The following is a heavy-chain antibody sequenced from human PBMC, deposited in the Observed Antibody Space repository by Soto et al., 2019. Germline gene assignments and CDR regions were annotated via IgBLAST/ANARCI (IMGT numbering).Heavy chain of an antibody. CDR2: INSDGSIT. V-gene: IGHV3-74*01. CDR3: ARALAVAGTGGYY. Sequence: EVQLVESGGGLVQPGGSLRLSCAASGFTFSNYWMHWVRQAPGKGLVWVSRINSDGSITSYADTVKGRFTISRDNAKNTLYLQMNGLRAEDTAVYYCARALAVAGTGGYYGGQGTLVTVSS. CDR1: GFTFSNYW. J-gene: IGHJ4*02. D-gene: IGHD6-19*01.